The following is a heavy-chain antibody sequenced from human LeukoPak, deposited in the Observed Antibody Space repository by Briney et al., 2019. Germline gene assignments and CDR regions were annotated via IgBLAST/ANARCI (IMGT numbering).Heavy chain of an antibody. V-gene: IGHV4-61*05. CDR1: GGSISSSSYY. J-gene: IGHJ5*02. CDR3: ARHYDP. CDR2: IYYSGST. Sequence: SETLSLTCTVSGGSISSSSYYWSWIRQPPGKGLEWIGYIYYSGSTNYNPSLKSRVTISVDTSKNQFSLKLSSVTAADTAVYYCARHYDPWGQGTLVTVSS.